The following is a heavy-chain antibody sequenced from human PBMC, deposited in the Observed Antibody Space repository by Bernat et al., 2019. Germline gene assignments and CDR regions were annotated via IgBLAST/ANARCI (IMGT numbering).Heavy chain of an antibody. CDR2: IRSKANSYAT. CDR1: GFTFSGSA. J-gene: IGHJ4*02. V-gene: IGHV3-73*01. Sequence: EVQLVESGGGLVQPGGSLKLSCAASGFTFSGSAMHWVRQASGKGLEWVDRIRSKANSYATAYAASVKGRFTISRDDSKNTAYLQMNSLKTEDTAVYYCTSGRPFDYWGQGTLVTVSS. CDR3: TSGRPFDY.